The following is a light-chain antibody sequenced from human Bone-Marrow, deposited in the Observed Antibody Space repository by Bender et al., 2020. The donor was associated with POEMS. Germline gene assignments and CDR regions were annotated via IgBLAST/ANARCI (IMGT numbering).Light chain of an antibody. J-gene: IGLJ1*01. CDR2: EGS. CDR3: CSYAGPTTFEV. CDR1: SSDVGNYDL. Sequence: QSALTQPASVSGSPGQSITISCTGTSSDVGNYDLVSWYQQHPGKAPKLMIYEGSKRPSGVSNRFSGSKSGNTASLTISGLQAEDEADYYCCSYAGPTTFEVFGTGTKVTVL. V-gene: IGLV2-23*03.